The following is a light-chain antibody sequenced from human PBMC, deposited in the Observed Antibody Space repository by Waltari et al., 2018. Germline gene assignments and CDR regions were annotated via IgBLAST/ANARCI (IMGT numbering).Light chain of an antibody. Sequence: DIQMTQSPSTLSASVGDRVTITCRASQSISSWLAWYQQRPGKAPKLLIYKASTLESGVPSRFSGSGFGTEFTLTINTLQPDDFATYYCQQYETNSPLWTFGQGTKVEV. CDR2: KAS. CDR1: QSISSW. V-gene: IGKV1-5*03. CDR3: QQYETNSPLWT. J-gene: IGKJ1*01.